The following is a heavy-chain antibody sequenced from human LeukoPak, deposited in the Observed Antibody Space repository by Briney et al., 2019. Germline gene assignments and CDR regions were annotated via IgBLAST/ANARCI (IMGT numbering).Heavy chain of an antibody. CDR3: AVGGYSSSSVPFDY. CDR2: ISYDGSNK. V-gene: IGHV3-30-3*01. D-gene: IGHD6-6*01. CDR1: GFTFSSYA. J-gene: IGHJ4*02. Sequence: GGSLRLSCAASGFTFSSYAMHWVRQAPGKGLEWVAVISYDGSNKYYADSVKGRFTISRDNSKNTLYLQMNSLRAEDTAVYYCAVGGYSSSSVPFDYWAQGTLVTVSS.